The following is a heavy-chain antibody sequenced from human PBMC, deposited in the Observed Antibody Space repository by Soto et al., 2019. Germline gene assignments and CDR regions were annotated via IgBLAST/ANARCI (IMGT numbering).Heavy chain of an antibody. D-gene: IGHD3-3*01. CDR3: ARGDFWSGYYSNAFDI. Sequence: QVQLVESGGGVVQPGRSLRLSCAASGFTFSSNGMHWVRQAPGKGLEWVAVIWYDGSNKYYADSVKGRFTISRDNSKNTLYLQMNSLRAEDTAVYYCARGDFWSGYYSNAFDIWGQGTMVTVSS. CDR2: IWYDGSNK. J-gene: IGHJ3*02. V-gene: IGHV3-33*01. CDR1: GFTFSSNG.